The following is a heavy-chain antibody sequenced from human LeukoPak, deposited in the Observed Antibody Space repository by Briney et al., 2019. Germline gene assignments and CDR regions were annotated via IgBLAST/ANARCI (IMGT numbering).Heavy chain of an antibody. J-gene: IGHJ4*02. CDR3: ARAFMAGTFDY. V-gene: IGHV4-59*01. CDR1: GGSISSYY. Sequence: PSETLSLTCTVSGGSISSYYWSWIRQPPGKGLEWIGYIYYSGSTNYNPSLKSRVTISVDTPKNQFSLKLSSVTAADTAVYYCARAFMAGTFDYWGQGTLVTVSS. D-gene: IGHD6-19*01. CDR2: IYYSGST.